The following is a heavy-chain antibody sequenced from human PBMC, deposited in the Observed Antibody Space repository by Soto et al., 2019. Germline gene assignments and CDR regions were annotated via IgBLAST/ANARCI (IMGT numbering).Heavy chain of an antibody. CDR1: GVTFSAYA. CDR3: AREGYPRGGVDYYYYYMDV. D-gene: IGHD2-8*01. CDR2: INSGGSYI. J-gene: IGHJ6*03. V-gene: IGHV3-21*01. Sequence: ERSLRLSSAASGVTFSAYAMTWVRQGPGKGLEWVSSINSGGSYIYYADSVKGRFTISRDNAKNSLSLQMSSLRAEDTAVYYCAREGYPRGGVDYYYYYMDVWGKGTTVTV.